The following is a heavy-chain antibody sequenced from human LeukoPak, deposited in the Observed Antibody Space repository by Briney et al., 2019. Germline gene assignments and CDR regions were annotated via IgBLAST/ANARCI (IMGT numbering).Heavy chain of an antibody. CDR1: GFSFDDYA. J-gene: IGHJ5*02. CDR3: ARDIREMATTGPWFDP. CDR2: ISYDGSNK. D-gene: IGHD5-24*01. Sequence: GGSLRLSCAASGFSFDDYAMHWVRQAPGKGLEWVAVISYDGSNKYYADSVKGRFTISRDNSKNTLYLQMNSLRAEDTAVYYCARDIREMATTGPWFDPWGQGTLVTVSS. V-gene: IGHV3-30-3*01.